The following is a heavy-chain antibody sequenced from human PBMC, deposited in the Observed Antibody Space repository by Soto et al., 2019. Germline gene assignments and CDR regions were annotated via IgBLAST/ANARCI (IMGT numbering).Heavy chain of an antibody. D-gene: IGHD6-19*01. CDR3: ARDGGLAYSSGWYDY. CDR2: IYHSGST. CDR1: SGSISSSNW. J-gene: IGHJ4*02. Sequence: QVQLEESGPGLVKPSGTLSLTCAVSSGSISSSNWWSWVRQPPGKGLEWIGEIYHSGSTNYNPSLKSRVTISVDKSKNQFSLKLSSVTAADTAVYYCARDGGLAYSSGWYDYWGQGTLVTVSS. V-gene: IGHV4-4*02.